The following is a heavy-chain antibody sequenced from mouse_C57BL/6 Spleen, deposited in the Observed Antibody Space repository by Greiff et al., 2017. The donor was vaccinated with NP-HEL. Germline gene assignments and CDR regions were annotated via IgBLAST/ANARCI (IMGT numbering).Heavy chain of an antibody. J-gene: IGHJ2*01. Sequence: VQLQQSGAELVKPGASVKLSCKASGYTFTSYWMHWVKQRPGQGLEWIGMIHPNSGSTNYNEKFKSKATLTVDKSSSTAYMQLSSLTSEDSAVYYCAREDGYYFDYWGQGTTLTVSA. CDR1: GYTFTSYW. D-gene: IGHD2-3*01. CDR2: IHPNSGST. CDR3: AREDGYYFDY. V-gene: IGHV1-64*01.